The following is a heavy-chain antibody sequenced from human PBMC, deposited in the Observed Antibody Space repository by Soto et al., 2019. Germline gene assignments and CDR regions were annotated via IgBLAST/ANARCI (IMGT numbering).Heavy chain of an antibody. D-gene: IGHD3-3*02. Sequence: GGSLRLSCAASGFTFSNYWMTWVRQAPGKGLEWVANIKQDGSEKHYVDSVKGRFSISRDNAKNSLYLQMNTLRAEDTAVYYCAKNMAILEYWGQGTLVTVSS. J-gene: IGHJ4*02. CDR3: AKNMAILEY. CDR1: GFTFSNYW. CDR2: IKQDGSEK. V-gene: IGHV3-7*01.